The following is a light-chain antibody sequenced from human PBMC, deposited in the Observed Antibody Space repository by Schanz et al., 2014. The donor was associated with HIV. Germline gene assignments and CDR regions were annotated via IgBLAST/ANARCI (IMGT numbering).Light chain of an antibody. V-gene: IGKV1-5*03. J-gene: IGKJ2*01. CDR3: QQSDAYPST. CDR1: QYISRW. Sequence: DIQMTQSPSTLSASVGDGVTITCRASQYISRWLAWYQQKPGQAPHLLIYQASTLQTGVSSRFSGSGSGTEFNLTISGLLPDDFATYFCQQSDAYPSTFGQGTKLEIK. CDR2: QAS.